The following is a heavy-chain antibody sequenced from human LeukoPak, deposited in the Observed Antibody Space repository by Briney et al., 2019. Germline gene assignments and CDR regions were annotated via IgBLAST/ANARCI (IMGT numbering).Heavy chain of an antibody. CDR1: GFTFSNYA. Sequence: GGSLRLSCGASGFTFSNYAMHWVRQAPGKGLEWVSGISWNSGSIGYADSVKGRFTISRDNAKNSLYLQMNSLRAEDTALYYCAKDIGAAGLNYFQHWGQGTLVTVSS. CDR3: AKDIGAAGLNYFQH. D-gene: IGHD6-13*01. CDR2: ISWNSGSI. V-gene: IGHV3-9*01. J-gene: IGHJ1*01.